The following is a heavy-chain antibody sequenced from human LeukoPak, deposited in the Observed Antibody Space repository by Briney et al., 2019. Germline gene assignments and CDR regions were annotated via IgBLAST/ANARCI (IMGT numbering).Heavy chain of an antibody. CDR2: ISSTSKYI. CDR3: ARAIENYYDGGGFSF. J-gene: IGHJ4*02. V-gene: IGHV3-21*01. D-gene: IGHD3-22*01. CDR1: GFSFNTST. Sequence: GGSLRLSCAAPGFSFNTSTMNWVRQAPGKGLEWVSSISSTSKYIYYADSVKGRLTISRDNAKNSLFLQMKSLRAEDTAAYYCARAIENYYDGGGFSFWGQGTLVTVSS.